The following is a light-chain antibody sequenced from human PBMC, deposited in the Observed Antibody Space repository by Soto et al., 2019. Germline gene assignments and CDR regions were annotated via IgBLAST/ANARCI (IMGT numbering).Light chain of an antibody. V-gene: IGLV1-44*01. CDR1: SSNIGGNP. CDR3: AAWHDSLNGPV. Sequence: QSVLTQPPSASGTPGQRVTLSCSGSSSNIGGNPVNWYQQLPGTAPKLLIYNNNQRPSGVPDRFSGSKSGTSASLAISGLQSEDEADYYCAAWHDSLNGPVFGGGTKLTVL. CDR2: NNN. J-gene: IGLJ3*02.